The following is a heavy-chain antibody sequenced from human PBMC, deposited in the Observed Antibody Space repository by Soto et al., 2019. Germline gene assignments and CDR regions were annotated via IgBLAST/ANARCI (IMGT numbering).Heavy chain of an antibody. Sequence: ASVKVSCKASGYTFTSYDINWVRQATGQGLEWMGWMNPNSGNTGYAQKFQGGVTMTRNTSISTAYMELSSLRSEDTAVYYCARVRITIFGGNYMDVWGKGTTVTVSS. CDR3: ARVRITIFGGNYMDV. D-gene: IGHD3-3*01. CDR2: MNPNSGNT. V-gene: IGHV1-8*01. CDR1: GYTFTSYD. J-gene: IGHJ6*03.